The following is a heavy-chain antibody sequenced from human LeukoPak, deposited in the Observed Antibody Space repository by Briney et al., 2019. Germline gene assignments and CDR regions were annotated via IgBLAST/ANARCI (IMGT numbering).Heavy chain of an antibody. CDR1: GFTVSSDY. CDR3: ARGQSYYEAFDI. J-gene: IGHJ3*02. D-gene: IGHD1-26*01. CDR2: IYSGGST. Sequence: PGGSLRLSCAASGFTVSSDYMSWVRQPPGKGLEWVSVIYSGGSTNYADSGKGRFTISRDNSKNTLHLQMNSLRVEDTAVYYCARGQSYYEAFDIWGQGTMVTVSS. V-gene: IGHV3-53*03.